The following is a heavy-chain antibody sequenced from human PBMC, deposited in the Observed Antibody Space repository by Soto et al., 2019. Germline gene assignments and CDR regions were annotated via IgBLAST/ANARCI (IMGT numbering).Heavy chain of an antibody. CDR1: GGTFGSYA. Sequence: SVKVSCKASGGTFGSYAISWVRQAPGQGLEWMGGIIPIFGTANYAQKFQGRVTITADESTSTAYMELSSLRSEDTAVYYCARDDELSGAVHYYYYGMDVWGQGTTVTVSS. CDR2: IIPIFGTA. V-gene: IGHV1-69*13. D-gene: IGHD3-16*02. CDR3: ARDDELSGAVHYYYYGMDV. J-gene: IGHJ6*02.